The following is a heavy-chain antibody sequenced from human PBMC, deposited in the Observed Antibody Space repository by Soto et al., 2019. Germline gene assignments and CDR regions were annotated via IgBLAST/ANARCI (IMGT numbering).Heavy chain of an antibody. V-gene: IGHV3-48*01. CDR1: GFTFSTYS. J-gene: IGHJ4*02. D-gene: IGHD4-17*01. Sequence: GGSLRLSCAASGFTFSTYSMNWVRQAPGKGLEWVSYISSSNNINYADSVKGRFTISRDNAKNSLYLQMNSLRAEDTAVYYCARDLYGDYVWDDRGQRSSVTVSS. CDR3: ARDLYGDYVWDD. CDR2: ISSSNNI.